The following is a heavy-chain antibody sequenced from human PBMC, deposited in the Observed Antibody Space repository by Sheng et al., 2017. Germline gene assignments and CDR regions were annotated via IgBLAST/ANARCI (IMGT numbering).Heavy chain of an antibody. CDR2: ISSSGSTI. V-gene: IGHV3-48*03. CDR1: GFTFSSHE. D-gene: IGHD3-3*02. Sequence: EVQLVESGGGLVQPGGSLRLSCTASGFTFSSHEMNWVRQAPGKGLEWVSYISSSGSTIHYANSVKGRFTISRDNAKNSLYLQMNSLRAEDTAVYYCARTLALDYWGQGTLVTVSS. J-gene: IGHJ4*02. CDR3: ARTLALDY.